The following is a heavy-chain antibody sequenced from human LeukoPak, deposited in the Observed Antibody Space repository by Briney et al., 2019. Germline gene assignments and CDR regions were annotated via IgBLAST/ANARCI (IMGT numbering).Heavy chain of an antibody. CDR2: ISGSGGST. V-gene: IGHV3-23*01. CDR1: GFTFSSYG. Sequence: GGSLRLSCAASGFTFSSYGMSWVRQAPGKGLEWVSAISGSGGSTYYADSVKGRFTISRDNSKNTLYLQMNSLRAEDTAVYYCAKDLDYYDSSGLLDYWGQGTLVTVSS. D-gene: IGHD3-22*01. CDR3: AKDLDYYDSSGLLDY. J-gene: IGHJ4*02.